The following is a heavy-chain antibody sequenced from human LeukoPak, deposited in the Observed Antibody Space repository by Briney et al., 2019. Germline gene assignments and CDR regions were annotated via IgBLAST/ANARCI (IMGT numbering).Heavy chain of an antibody. J-gene: IGHJ3*02. V-gene: IGHV4-34*01. D-gene: IGHD3-9*01. Sequence: PSETLSLTCAVYGGSFSGYYWSWIRQPPGKGLEWIGEINHSGSTNYNPSLKSRVTISVDTSKNQFSLKLSSVTAADTAVYYCARGHVLRYFDWLLGDAFDIWGQGTVVTVSS. CDR2: INHSGST. CDR3: ARGHVLRYFDWLLGDAFDI. CDR1: GGSFSGYY.